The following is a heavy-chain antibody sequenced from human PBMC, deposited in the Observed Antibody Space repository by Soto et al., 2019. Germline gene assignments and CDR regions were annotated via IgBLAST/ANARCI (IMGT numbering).Heavy chain of an antibody. CDR3: ASEEGVRWGVGGMDV. D-gene: IGHD4-17*01. V-gene: IGHV3-33*01. J-gene: IGHJ6*02. CDR2: IWYDGSNK. CDR1: GFTFSSYG. Sequence: QVQLVESRGGVVQPGRSLRLSCAASGFTFSSYGMHWVRQAPGKGLEWVALIWYDGSNKYYADSVKGRFTISRDNSKNTMYLQMNSLRAEDTAVYYCASEEGVRWGVGGMDVWGQGTTVTVSS.